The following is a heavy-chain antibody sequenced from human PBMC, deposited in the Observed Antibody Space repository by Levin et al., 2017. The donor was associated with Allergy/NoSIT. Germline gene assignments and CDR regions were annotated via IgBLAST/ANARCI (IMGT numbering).Heavy chain of an antibody. D-gene: IGHD6-13*01. CDR1: GYILGDYA. CDR3: VKGSAAAGDLFDF. Sequence: GGSLRLSCAASGYILGDYAMHWVRQAPGKGLEWVSSISWNSGGIGYADSVKGRFTISRDNAKNSLYLQMNSLRVEDTALYYCVKGSAAAGDLFDFWGQGTLVTVSS. V-gene: IGHV3-9*01. CDR2: ISWNSGGI. J-gene: IGHJ4*02.